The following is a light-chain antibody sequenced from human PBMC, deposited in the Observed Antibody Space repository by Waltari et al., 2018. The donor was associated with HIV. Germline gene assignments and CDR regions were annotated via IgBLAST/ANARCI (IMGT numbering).Light chain of an antibody. CDR3: CSYTGSGIL. V-gene: IGLV2-23*02. CDR2: EVT. J-gene: IGLJ2*01. Sequence: QSALTQVASLSGSPGHSLTISCPGTLSSVGSYNLVSWYQQHPSTAPPLLIFEVTHLPAGISVRFAGSRSGNTASLTISGLQAEDEGDYYCCSYTGSGILFGGGTKLTVL. CDR1: LSSVGSYNL.